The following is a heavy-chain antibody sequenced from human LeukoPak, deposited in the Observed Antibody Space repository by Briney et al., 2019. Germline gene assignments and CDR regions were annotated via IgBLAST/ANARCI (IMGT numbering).Heavy chain of an antibody. J-gene: IGHJ3*02. CDR3: ARDGIYSRNFDAFDI. Sequence: ASVKVSCKASGYTFTGYYIHWVRQAPGQGLEWMGWINPKSGGANYAQKFQGRVTMTRDTSISTAYMELSSLTSDDTAVYYCARDGIYSRNFDAFDIWGQGTMVTVSS. D-gene: IGHD6-13*01. CDR2: INPKSGGA. CDR1: GYTFTGYY. V-gene: IGHV1-2*02.